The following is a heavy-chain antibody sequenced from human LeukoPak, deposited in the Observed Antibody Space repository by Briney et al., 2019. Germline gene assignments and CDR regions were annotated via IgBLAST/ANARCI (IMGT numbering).Heavy chain of an antibody. Sequence: GGSLRLSCAASGFIVSSNYMSWVRQAPGKGLEWVSVIYSGGSTYYADSVKGRFTISRDNSKNTLYLQMNSLRAEDTAVYYCARAPVQWLLLPTSGDAFDIWGQGTMVTVSS. J-gene: IGHJ3*02. CDR2: IYSGGST. V-gene: IGHV3-53*01. D-gene: IGHD3-22*01. CDR1: GFIVSSNY. CDR3: ARAPVQWLLLPTSGDAFDI.